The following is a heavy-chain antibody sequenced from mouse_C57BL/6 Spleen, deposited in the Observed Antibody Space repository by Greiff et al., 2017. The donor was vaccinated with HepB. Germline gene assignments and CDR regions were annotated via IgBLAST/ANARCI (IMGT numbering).Heavy chain of an antibody. V-gene: IGHV1-82*01. CDR3: ARIYYDYDDVSWYFDV. D-gene: IGHD2-4*01. Sequence: QVQLQQSGPELVKPGASVKISCKASGYAFSSSWMNWVKQRPGKGLEWIGRIYPGDGDTNYNGKFKGKATLTADKSSSTAYMQLSSLTSEDSAVYFCARIYYDYDDVSWYFDVWGTGTTVTVSS. CDR1: GYAFSSSW. CDR2: IYPGDGDT. J-gene: IGHJ1*03.